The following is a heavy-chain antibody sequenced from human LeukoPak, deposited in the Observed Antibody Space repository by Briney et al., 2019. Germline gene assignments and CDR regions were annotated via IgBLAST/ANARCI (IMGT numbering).Heavy chain of an antibody. CDR3: ASAPYDSSGYANYYYYGMDV. V-gene: IGHV1-69*13. J-gene: IGHJ6*02. D-gene: IGHD3-22*01. CDR2: IIPIFGTA. CDR1: GGTFSSYA. Sequence: SVKVSCKASGGTFSSYAISWVRQAPGQGLEWMGGIIPIFGTANYAQKFQGRVTITADESTSTAYMELSSLRSEDTAVYYCASAPYDSSGYANYYYYGMDVWGQGTTVTVSS.